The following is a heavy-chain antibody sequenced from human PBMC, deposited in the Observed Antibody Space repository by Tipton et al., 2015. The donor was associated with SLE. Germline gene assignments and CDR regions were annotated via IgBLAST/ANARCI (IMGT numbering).Heavy chain of an antibody. Sequence: TLSLTCHVSGGSIVSGGYSWSWIRQPAGKGLEWIGRIYSSGATNYNPSLKSRVTISVDTSKNQFSLKLTSVTAADTAVYYCGTSTVAFDIWGQGTMLTVSS. V-gene: IGHV4-61*02. CDR1: GGSIVSGGYS. J-gene: IGHJ3*02. CDR2: IYSSGAT. CDR3: GTSTVAFDI. D-gene: IGHD4-11*01.